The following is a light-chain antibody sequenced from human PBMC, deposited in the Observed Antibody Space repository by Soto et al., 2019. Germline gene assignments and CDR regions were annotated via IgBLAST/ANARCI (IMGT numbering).Light chain of an antibody. CDR1: QSVRNN. CDR3: QQYNNWPPYS. J-gene: IGKJ2*03. Sequence: EIVMTQSPATLSVSPGERATLSCRASQSVRNNLAWYQQKFGQAPRLLIYAASTRATGIPASFSGSGSGTEFTLTISSLQSEDFAVYYCQQYNNWPPYSFGQGTKLEIK. CDR2: AAS. V-gene: IGKV3-15*01.